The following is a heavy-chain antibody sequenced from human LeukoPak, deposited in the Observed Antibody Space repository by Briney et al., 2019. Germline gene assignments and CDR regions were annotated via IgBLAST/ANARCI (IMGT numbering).Heavy chain of an antibody. CDR3: AAGDDFRIDY. CDR1: GFTFDDYA. CDR2: ITWNSGII. V-gene: IGHV3-9*03. D-gene: IGHD1-1*01. J-gene: IGHJ4*02. Sequence: GGSLRLSCAASGFTFDDYAMHWVRQAPGKGLEWVSGITWNSGIIGYADSVKGRFTISRDNAKYSLYLQMNSLRAEDMGFYYCAAGDDFRIDYWGQGSLVTVSS.